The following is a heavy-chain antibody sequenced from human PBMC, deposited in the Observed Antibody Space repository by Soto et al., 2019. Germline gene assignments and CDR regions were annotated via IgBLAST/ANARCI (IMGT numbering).Heavy chain of an antibody. Sequence: SETLSLTCAVSGGSISSGGYSWSWIRQPPGKGLEWIGYIYHSGSTYYNPSLKSRVAISVDRSKNQFSLKLSSVTAADTAVYYCARTHDIWGQGTMVTVSS. CDR3: ARTHDI. CDR1: GGSISSGGYS. CDR2: IYHSGST. J-gene: IGHJ3*02. V-gene: IGHV4-30-2*01.